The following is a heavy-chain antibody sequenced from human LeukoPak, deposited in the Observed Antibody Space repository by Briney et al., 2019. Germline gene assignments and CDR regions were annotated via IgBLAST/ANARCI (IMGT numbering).Heavy chain of an antibody. Sequence: PSETLSLTCTVSGGSISSGDNYWSWIRQPPGKGLEWIGYIYYSGSTYYNPSLKSRVTISVDTSKNQFSLKLSSVTAADTAVYYCAREEGEQHPLDHWGQGTLVTVSS. V-gene: IGHV4-30-4*01. J-gene: IGHJ4*02. D-gene: IGHD6-13*01. CDR3: AREEGEQHPLDH. CDR2: IYYSGST. CDR1: GGSISSGDNY.